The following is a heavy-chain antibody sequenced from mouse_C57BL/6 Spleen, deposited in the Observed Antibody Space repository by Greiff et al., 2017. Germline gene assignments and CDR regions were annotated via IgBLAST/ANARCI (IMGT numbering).Heavy chain of an antibody. Sequence: QVHVKQSGAELVKPGASVKLSCKASVYTFTSYWMHWVKQRPGQGLEWIGMIHPNSGSTNYNEKFKSKATLTVDKSSSTAYMQLSSLTSEDSAVYYCARSEDYWGQGTTLTVSS. J-gene: IGHJ2*01. V-gene: IGHV1-64*01. CDR2: IHPNSGST. CDR1: VYTFTSYW. CDR3: ARSEDY.